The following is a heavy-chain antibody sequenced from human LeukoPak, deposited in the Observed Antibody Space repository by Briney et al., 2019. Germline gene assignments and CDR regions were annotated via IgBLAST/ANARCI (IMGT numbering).Heavy chain of an antibody. CDR3: ARDRSYYGPHDV. CDR1: GFTFSDDW. CDR2: IKQDGSEM. Sequence: GGSLRLSCAASGFTFSDDWMSWVRQAPGKGPEWVANIKQDGSEMYYVGSVMGRFTISRDNAKNSLYLQMNSLRGEDTALYYCARDRSYYGPHDVWGQGTLVTVSS. D-gene: IGHD3-10*01. V-gene: IGHV3-7*04. J-gene: IGHJ4*02.